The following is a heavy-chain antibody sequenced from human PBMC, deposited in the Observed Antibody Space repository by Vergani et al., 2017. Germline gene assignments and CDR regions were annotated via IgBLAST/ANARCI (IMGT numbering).Heavy chain of an antibody. CDR1: GFTFSTYA. CDR2: TYNDGSKK. V-gene: IGHV3-33*01. J-gene: IGHJ6*03. CDR3: VREGSYCASTTCRNPSYVYYYHMGV. D-gene: IGHD2/OR15-2a*01. Sequence: QVQLVESGGGVVQPGRSLRLSCTSSGFTFSTYAMHWVCQAPGQGQEWVAITYNDGSKKYYAESVKGRFTIARDDSRNTLDLLMSSLRAEDTAIYYCVREGSYCASTTCRNPSYVYYYHMGVWGEGTTVTVSS.